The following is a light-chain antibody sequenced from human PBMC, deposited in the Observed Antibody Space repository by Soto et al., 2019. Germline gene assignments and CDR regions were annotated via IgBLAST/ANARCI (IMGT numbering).Light chain of an antibody. CDR3: QQYNNGPGT. Sequence: EIVMTQSPATLSVSPGERATLSCRASQSVSSNLAWYQQKPGQAPRLLIYGTSTRATGVPARFSGSGSGTDFSLTIAGLQSEDFAVYYCQQYNNGPGTFGKGTKV. V-gene: IGKV3-15*01. CDR2: GTS. CDR1: QSVSSN. J-gene: IGKJ1*01.